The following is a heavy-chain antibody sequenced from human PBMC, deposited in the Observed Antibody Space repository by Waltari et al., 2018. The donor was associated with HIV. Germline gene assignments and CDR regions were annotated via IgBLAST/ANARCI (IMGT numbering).Heavy chain of an antibody. CDR3: AKERLGYFYDSLDS. D-gene: IGHD3-22*01. CDR1: GFIFTYYG. V-gene: IGHV3-30*18. CDR2: VSDDGRNK. J-gene: IGHJ4*02. Sequence: QVQLVESGGGVVQSGRQLRLSCAACGFIFTYYGIQGVRQAPGKGLQWVAAVSDDGRNKYYADSVKGRFTISRDDSKNTVFLQMNSLRREDTAVYYCAKERLGYFYDSLDSWGQGTLVTVSS.